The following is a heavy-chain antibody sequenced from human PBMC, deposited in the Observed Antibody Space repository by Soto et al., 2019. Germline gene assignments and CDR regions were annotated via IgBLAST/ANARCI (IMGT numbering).Heavy chain of an antibody. CDR1: GGSISSYY. V-gene: IGHV4-59*01. CDR2: IYYSGST. J-gene: IGHJ4*02. Sequence: PSETLSLTCTVSGGSISSYYWSWIRQPPGKGLEWIGYIYYSGSTNYNPSLKSRVTISVDTSKNQFSLKLSSVTAADTAVYYCARHHYGAEGRLDYWGQGTLVTVSS. D-gene: IGHD4-17*01. CDR3: ARHHYGAEGRLDY.